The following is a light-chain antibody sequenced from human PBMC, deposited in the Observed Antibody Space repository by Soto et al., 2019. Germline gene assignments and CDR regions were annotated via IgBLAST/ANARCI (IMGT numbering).Light chain of an antibody. J-gene: IGLJ2*01. Sequence: QSALTQPASVSGSPGQSITISCTGTNSDVGTYELVSWYQQHPGRAPKLMIYEGSKRPSGVPDRFSGSKSGNTASLTVSGLQAEDEADYYCSSYAGSNNFGVFGGGTKLTVL. CDR2: EGS. CDR1: NSDVGTYEL. V-gene: IGLV2-14*02. CDR3: SSYAGSNNFGV.